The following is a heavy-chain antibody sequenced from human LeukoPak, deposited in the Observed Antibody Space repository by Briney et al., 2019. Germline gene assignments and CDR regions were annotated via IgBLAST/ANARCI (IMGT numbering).Heavy chain of an antibody. V-gene: IGHV3-53*01. D-gene: IGHD3-22*01. CDR2: IYSGGST. CDR1: GFTVSSNY. J-gene: IGHJ4*02. Sequence: GGSLRLSCAASGFTVSSNYMSWVRQAPGKGLEWVSVIYSGGSTYYADSVKGRFTISRDRSKNTLYLQMYSLRAEDTAVLYCAKHDSSGYYFDYWGQGTLVTVSS. CDR3: AKHDSSGYYFDY.